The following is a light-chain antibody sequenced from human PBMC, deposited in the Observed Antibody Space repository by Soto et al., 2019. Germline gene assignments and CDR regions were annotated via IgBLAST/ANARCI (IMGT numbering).Light chain of an antibody. CDR2: AAS. CDR1: QSIRSW. V-gene: IGKV1-12*01. CDR3: QQVNSFPRT. Sequence: DIQMTQSPSSVSASVGDRVTITCRASQSIRSWLAWYQQKPGKAPKLLIYAASTLQSGVPSRFSGSGSGTDFTLTISSLQPEDFATYFCQQVNSFPRTFGQGTKVDIK. J-gene: IGKJ1*01.